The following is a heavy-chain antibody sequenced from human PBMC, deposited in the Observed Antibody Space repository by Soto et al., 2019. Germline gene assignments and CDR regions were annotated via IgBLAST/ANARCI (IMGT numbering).Heavy chain of an antibody. V-gene: IGHV1-18*01. Sequence: VSVKVSCKASGYTFTSCGISWVRQAHEQGLEWMGWISAYNGNTNYAQKLQGRVTMTTDTSTSTAYMELRSLRSDDTAVYYCARDGARRYCSGGSCSSLPSAAFDIWGQGTMVTVSS. J-gene: IGHJ3*02. CDR2: ISAYNGNT. CDR3: ARDGARRYCSGGSCSSLPSAAFDI. CDR1: GYTFTSCG. D-gene: IGHD2-15*01.